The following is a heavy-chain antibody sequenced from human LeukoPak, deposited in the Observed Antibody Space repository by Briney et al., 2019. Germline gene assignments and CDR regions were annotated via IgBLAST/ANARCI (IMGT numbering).Heavy chain of an antibody. V-gene: IGHV3-48*01. CDR1: GFTFSGYS. CDR2: INNDRSSI. J-gene: IGHJ4*02. Sequence: GGSLRLSCAASGFTFSGYSMNWVRQAPGKGPEWISYINNDRSSIADSVKGRFIISRDTAENSLFLQMNSLRVEDTALYYCARDTDWSFDYWGLGILVTVSS. CDR3: ARDTDWSFDY. D-gene: IGHD2-21*01.